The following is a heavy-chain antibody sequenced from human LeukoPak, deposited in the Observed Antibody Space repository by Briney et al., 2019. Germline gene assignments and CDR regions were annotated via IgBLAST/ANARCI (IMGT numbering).Heavy chain of an antibody. CDR3: ARSPHKVTTQYYFDL. D-gene: IGHD4-11*01. CDR1: GGSISTTHDG. V-gene: IGHV4-39*07. CDR2: LSSSWPT. J-gene: IGHJ4*02. Sequence: SETLSLTCTVDGGSISTTHDGWDWLREPPGKGLEGIGTLSSSWPTSSSPPLASRVSIFVDTSKNQVSLNLRSVTAADTAVFYSARSPHKVTTQYYFDLWGQGSLVIVSS.